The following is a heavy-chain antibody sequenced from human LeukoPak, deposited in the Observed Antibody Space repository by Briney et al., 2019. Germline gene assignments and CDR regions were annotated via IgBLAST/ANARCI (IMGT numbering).Heavy chain of an antibody. CDR2: IKQDGSEK. Sequence: PGGPLRLSCAASGFTFSSYWVSWVRQAPGKGLEWVDNIKQDGSEKYYVDSVKGRFTISRDNAKNSLYLQMNSLRAEDTAVYYCARCKWLDYWGQGTLVTVSS. V-gene: IGHV3-7*01. CDR3: ARCKWLDY. CDR1: GFTFSSYW. D-gene: IGHD5-12*01. J-gene: IGHJ4*02.